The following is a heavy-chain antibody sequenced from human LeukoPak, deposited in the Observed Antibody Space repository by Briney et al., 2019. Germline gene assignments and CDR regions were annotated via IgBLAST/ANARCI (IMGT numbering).Heavy chain of an antibody. CDR1: GGSISSYY. Sequence: SETLSLTCTVSGGSISSYYWSWIRQPPGKGLEWIGYIYYSGSTNYNPSLKSRVTISVDTSKNQFSLKLSSVTAADTAVYYCARVYYDYVWGSYRYGVFDYWGQGTLVTVSS. CDR2: IYYSGST. V-gene: IGHV4-59*01. CDR3: ARVYYDYVWGSYRYGVFDY. J-gene: IGHJ4*02. D-gene: IGHD3-16*02.